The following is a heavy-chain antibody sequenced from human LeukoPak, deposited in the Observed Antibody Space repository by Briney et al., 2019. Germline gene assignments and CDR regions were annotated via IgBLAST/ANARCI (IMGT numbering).Heavy chain of an antibody. V-gene: IGHV1-24*01. CDR2: FDPEDGET. CDR1: GYMFTELS. D-gene: IGHD2-15*01. Sequence: ASVKVSCKVSGYMFTELSMHWVRQAPGKGLEWMGGFDPEDGETIYAQKFQGRVTMTEDTSTDTAYMELNSLRSEDTAVYYCATDQGHCSGGSCYSGFYWGQGTLVTVSS. J-gene: IGHJ4*02. CDR3: ATDQGHCSGGSCYSGFY.